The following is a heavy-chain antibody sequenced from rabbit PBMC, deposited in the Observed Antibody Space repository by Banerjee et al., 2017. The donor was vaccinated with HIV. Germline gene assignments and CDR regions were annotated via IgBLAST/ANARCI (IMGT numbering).Heavy chain of an antibody. CDR1: GFDFSSNA. Sequence: QEQLEESGGGLVKPEGSLTLTCKASGFDFSSNAMCWVRQAPGKGLEWIACMDPGSRSTTFYASWAKGRFTISKTSSTTVTLQMTSLTAADTATYFCARDGGDWGYYFNLWGQGTLVTVS. D-gene: IGHD4-1*01. CDR2: MDPGSRSTT. J-gene: IGHJ4*01. V-gene: IGHV1S45*01. CDR3: ARDGGDWGYYFNL.